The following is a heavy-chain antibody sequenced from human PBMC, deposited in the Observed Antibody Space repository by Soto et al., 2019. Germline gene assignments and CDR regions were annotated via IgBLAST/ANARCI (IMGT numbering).Heavy chain of an antibody. J-gene: IGHJ6*03. Sequence: ASVKVSCKASGYTFTSYAMHWVRQAPGQRLEWMGWINAGNGNTKYSQKFQGRVTITRDTSASTAYMELSSLRSEDTAVYYCARGRYSGYDYYYYYMEVWGKGTTVTVSS. CDR1: GYTFTSYA. D-gene: IGHD5-12*01. CDR2: INAGNGNT. V-gene: IGHV1-3*01. CDR3: ARGRYSGYDYYYYYMEV.